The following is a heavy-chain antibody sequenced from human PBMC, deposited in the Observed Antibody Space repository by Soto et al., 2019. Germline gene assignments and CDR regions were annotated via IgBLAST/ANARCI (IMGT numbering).Heavy chain of an antibody. CDR2: INHSGST. CDR1: GGSFSGYY. V-gene: IGHV4-34*01. J-gene: IGHJ3*02. CDR3: AREDLVVVPAAGGDAFDI. Sequence: QVQLQQWGAGLLKPSETLSLTCAVYGGSFSGYYWSGIRQPPGKGLAWLGEINHSGSTHYNPPLKSRVTLSVDTSKNQFYLKLSSVTAADTAVYYCAREDLVVVPAAGGDAFDIWGQGTMVTVSS. D-gene: IGHD2-2*01.